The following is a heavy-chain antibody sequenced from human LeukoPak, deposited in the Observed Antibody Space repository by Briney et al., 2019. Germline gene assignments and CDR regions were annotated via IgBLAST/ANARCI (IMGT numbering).Heavy chain of an antibody. D-gene: IGHD1-14*01. V-gene: IGHV3-48*02. CDR2: ILDTGSTT. CDR3: ARSPRNPKVYFDY. Sequence: GGSLRLSCAASQISNWVRQAPGKGLGWVAYILDTGSTTSYADSVKGRFTISRDNAKASLYLHMNSLRDEDTAVYYCARSPRNPKVYFDYWGQGALVTVSS. CDR1: QIS. J-gene: IGHJ4*02.